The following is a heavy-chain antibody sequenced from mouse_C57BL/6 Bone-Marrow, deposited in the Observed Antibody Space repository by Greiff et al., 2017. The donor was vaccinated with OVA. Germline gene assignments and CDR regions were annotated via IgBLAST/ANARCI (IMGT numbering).Heavy chain of an antibody. J-gene: IGHJ3*01. D-gene: IGHD2-3*01. CDR1: GYAFTNYL. V-gene: IGHV1-54*01. CDR3: ARVGDGYYAWFAY. Sequence: VQLQQSGAELVRPGTSVKVSCKASGYAFTNYLIEWVKQRPGQGLEWIGVINPGSGGTNYNEEFKGKATLTADKSSSTAYMQLSSLTSEDSAVYFCARVGDGYYAWFAYWGQGTLVTVSA. CDR2: INPGSGGT.